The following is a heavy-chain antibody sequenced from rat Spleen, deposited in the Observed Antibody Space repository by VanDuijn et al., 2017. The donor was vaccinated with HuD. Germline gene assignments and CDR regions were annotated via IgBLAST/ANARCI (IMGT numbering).Heavy chain of an antibody. J-gene: IGHJ2*01. D-gene: IGHD1-2*01. CDR2: INPGGFNT. Sequence: EVQLVESGGGLVQPGRSLKLSCEVSGFTFNNYDMAWIRQAPTKGLEWVASINPGGFNTYYRDSVKGRFTVSRDNSKSTLYLQVDSLRSEDTATYYCARQSSYISFDYWGQGVMVTVSS. V-gene: IGHV5-25*01. CDR1: GFTFNNYD. CDR3: ARQSSYISFDY.